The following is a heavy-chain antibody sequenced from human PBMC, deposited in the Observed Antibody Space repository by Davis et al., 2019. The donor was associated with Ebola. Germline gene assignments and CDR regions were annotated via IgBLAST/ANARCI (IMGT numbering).Heavy chain of an antibody. J-gene: IGHJ2*01. CDR2: LFSGDSDT. D-gene: IGHD3-22*01. V-gene: IGHV5-51*01. Sequence: GESLKISCKASGYSFTSYWIGWVRQTHGKGLEWMGVLFSGDSDTRYRPPFEGQVTISVDRSITTAYLQWSSLKASDTAMYYCARLPSGYYWYFDLWGRGTRVTVSS. CDR3: ARLPSGYYWYFDL. CDR1: GYSFTSYW.